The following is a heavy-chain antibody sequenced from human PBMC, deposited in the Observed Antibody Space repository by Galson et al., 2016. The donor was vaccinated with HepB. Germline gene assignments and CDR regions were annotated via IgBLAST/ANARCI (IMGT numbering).Heavy chain of an antibody. D-gene: IGHD3-3*01. CDR2: ISYDGSNN. Sequence: SLRLSCAASGFTFRSYGIHWVRQAPGKGLEWVALISYDGSNNYYADSVRGRFTISSDNSKNTLYLQMNSLRAEDTAIYFCAKDHYDYWSGQRNYFGMDVWGQGTTVTVSS. CDR3: AKDHYDYWSGQRNYFGMDV. J-gene: IGHJ6*02. CDR1: GFTFRSYG. V-gene: IGHV3-30*18.